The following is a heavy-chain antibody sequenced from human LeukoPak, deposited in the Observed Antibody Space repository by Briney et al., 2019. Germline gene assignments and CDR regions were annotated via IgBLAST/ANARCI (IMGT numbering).Heavy chain of an antibody. V-gene: IGHV4-34*01. Sequence: SETLSLTCAVYGGSFSGYYWSWIRQPPGKGLEWIGETYHSGSTNYNPSLKSRVTISVDKSKNQFSLKLSSVTAADTAVYYCGAAGGVIGQIDYWGQGTLVTVSS. J-gene: IGHJ4*02. D-gene: IGHD3-16*02. CDR1: GGSFSGYY. CDR2: TYHSGST. CDR3: GAAGGVIGQIDY.